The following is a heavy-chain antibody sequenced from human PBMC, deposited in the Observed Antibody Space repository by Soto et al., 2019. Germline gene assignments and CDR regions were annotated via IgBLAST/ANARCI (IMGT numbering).Heavy chain of an antibody. D-gene: IGHD1-1*01. CDR3: ARRRTGTNFGGYYYYGMDV. Sequence: GPSLRLSCAASGFTFSSHAMSWVCQAPGKGREWVSAISGSGGSTYSADSVKGRFTISRDNSKNTLYLQMNSLRAEDTAVYYCARRRTGTNFGGYYYYGMDVWGQGTTVTAP. J-gene: IGHJ6*02. CDR2: ISGSGGST. CDR1: GFTFSSHA. V-gene: IGHV3-23*01.